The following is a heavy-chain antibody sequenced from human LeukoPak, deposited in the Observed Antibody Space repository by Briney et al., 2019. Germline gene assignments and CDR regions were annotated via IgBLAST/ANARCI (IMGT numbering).Heavy chain of an antibody. CDR3: ARTPGTPTDYGDTYYYYYMDV. D-gene: IGHD4-17*01. CDR2: INTNTGNP. V-gene: IGHV7-4-1*02. J-gene: IGHJ6*03. CDR1: GYTFTSYA. Sequence: ASVKVSCKASGYTFTSYAMNWVRQAPGQGLEWMGWINTNTGNPTYAQGFTGRFVFSLDTSVSTAYLQISSLKAEDTAVYYCARTPGTPTDYGDTYYYYYMDVWGKGTTVTISS.